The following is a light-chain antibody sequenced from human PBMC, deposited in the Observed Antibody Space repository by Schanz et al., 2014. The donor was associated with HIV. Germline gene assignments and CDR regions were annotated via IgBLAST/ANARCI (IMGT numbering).Light chain of an antibody. J-gene: IGKJ3*01. CDR1: QTLTSNF. Sequence: EIVLTQSPGTLSLFPGERAALSCRASQTLTSNFLAWYQQRPGQAPRLLIYGASNRATGVPDRFSGSGSGTDFTLTISSLEPEDFAVYYCQQRSNWPRVFGPGTKVEI. CDR2: GAS. CDR3: QQRSNWPRV. V-gene: IGKV3D-20*02.